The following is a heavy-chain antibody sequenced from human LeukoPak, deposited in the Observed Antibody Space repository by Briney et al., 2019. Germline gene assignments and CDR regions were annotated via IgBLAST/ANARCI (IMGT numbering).Heavy chain of an antibody. Sequence: PGGSLRLSCAASGFTFSSYRMNWVRQAPGKGLEWVSAISGSGGSTYYADSVKGRFTIPRDNSKNTLYLQMNSLRAEDTAVYYCAKEGSSGWLGDWGQGTLVTVSS. D-gene: IGHD6-19*01. J-gene: IGHJ4*02. CDR2: ISGSGGST. V-gene: IGHV3-23*01. CDR3: AKEGSSGWLGD. CDR1: GFTFSSYR.